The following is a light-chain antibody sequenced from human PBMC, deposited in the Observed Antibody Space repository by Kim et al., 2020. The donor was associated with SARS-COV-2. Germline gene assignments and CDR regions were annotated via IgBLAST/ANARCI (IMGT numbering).Light chain of an antibody. CDR1: QSIYGS. CDR2: KAS. J-gene: IGKJ5*01. V-gene: IGKV1-5*03. Sequence: ASVGDRVAISGLASQSIYGSVAWYQQKPSNVRKILIYKASTLESRVPSRFSGSESGTECALTISRLQPGDFATYYCQQYFTDRITFRQGTRLEI. CDR3: QQYFTDRIT.